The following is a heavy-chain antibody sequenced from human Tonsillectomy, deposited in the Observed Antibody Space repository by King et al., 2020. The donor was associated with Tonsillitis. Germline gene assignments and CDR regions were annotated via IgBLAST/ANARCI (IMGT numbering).Heavy chain of an antibody. CDR3: AREGIGMGGAFDI. Sequence: VQLVESGAEVKKPGSSVKVSCKASGGAFSSYRISWVRQAPGQGLEWMGGIIPILGATNYAQKFQGRVTITADESTSTAYMELSSLRSEDTAVYHCAREGIGMGGAFDIWGQGKMVTVSS. V-gene: IGHV1-69*01. CDR1: GGAFSSYR. CDR2: IIPILGAT. D-gene: IGHD2-8*01. J-gene: IGHJ3*02.